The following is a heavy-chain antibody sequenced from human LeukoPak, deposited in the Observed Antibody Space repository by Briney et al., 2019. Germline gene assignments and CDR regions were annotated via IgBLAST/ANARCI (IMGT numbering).Heavy chain of an antibody. D-gene: IGHD6-13*01. V-gene: IGHV3-11*04. CDR2: ISSSGSTI. CDR1: GFTFSDYY. J-gene: IGHJ4*02. CDR3: ARSRIAAASPVGY. Sequence: PGGSLRLSCAASGFTFSDYYMSWIRQAPGRGLEWVSYISSSGSTIYYADSVKGRFTISRDNAKNSLYLQMNSLRAEDTAVYYCARSRIAAASPVGYWGQGTLVTVSS.